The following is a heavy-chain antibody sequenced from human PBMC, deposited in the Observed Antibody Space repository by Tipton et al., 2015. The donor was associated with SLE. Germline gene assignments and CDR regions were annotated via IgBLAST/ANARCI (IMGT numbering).Heavy chain of an antibody. Sequence: TLSLTCTVSGVSISSGAYYWNWIRQPAGKGLEYIGRVYPSGTTNYNSLFKSRVTMSVDTSKNQFSLKLSSVTAADAAVYYCARAERLTLIADASTHYSYYMDVWGKGTTVTVSS. J-gene: IGHJ6*03. V-gene: IGHV4-61*02. CDR1: GVSISSGAYY. CDR2: VYPSGTT. CDR3: ARAERLTLIADASTHYSYYMDV. D-gene: IGHD3-22*01.